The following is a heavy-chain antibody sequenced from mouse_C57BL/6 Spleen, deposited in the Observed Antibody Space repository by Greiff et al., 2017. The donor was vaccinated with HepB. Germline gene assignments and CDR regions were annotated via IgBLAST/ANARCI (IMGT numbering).Heavy chain of an antibody. Sequence: VKLKQPGAELVRPGTSVKLSCKASGYTFTSYWMHWVKQRPGQGLEWIGVIDPSDSYTNYNQKFKGKATLTVDTSSSTAYMQLSSLTSEDSAVYYCARNGNGNYVWYFDVWGTGTTVTVSS. CDR1: GYTFTSYW. V-gene: IGHV1-59*01. CDR3: ARNGNGNYVWYFDV. CDR2: IDPSDSYT. J-gene: IGHJ1*03. D-gene: IGHD2-1*01.